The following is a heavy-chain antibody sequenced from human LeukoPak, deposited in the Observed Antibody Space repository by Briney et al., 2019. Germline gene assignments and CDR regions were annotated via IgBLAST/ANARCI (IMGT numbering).Heavy chain of an antibody. V-gene: IGHV3-48*03. Sequence: SGGSLRLSCAASGFTFSSYEMNWVRRAPGKGLEWVSYISSSGSTIYYADSVKGRFTISRDNAKNSLYLQMNSLRAEDTAVYYCAELGITMIGGVWGKETTVTISS. CDR2: ISSSGSTI. CDR3: AELGITMIGGV. J-gene: IGHJ6*04. D-gene: IGHD3-10*02. CDR1: GFTFSSYE.